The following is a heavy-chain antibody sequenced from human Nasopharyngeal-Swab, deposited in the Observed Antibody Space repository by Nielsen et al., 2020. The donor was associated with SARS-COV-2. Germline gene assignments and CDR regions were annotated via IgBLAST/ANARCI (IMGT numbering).Heavy chain of an antibody. CDR1: GFTFSSYS. Sequence: GESLKISCAVSGFTFSSYSMTWVRQAPGKGLEWVSSISSSSSYIYYADSVKGRFTISRDNAENSLYLQMNSLRAEDTAVYYCARDLSMIVVLIGTPSAFDIWGQGTMVTVSS. D-gene: IGHD3-22*01. CDR3: ARDLSMIVVLIGTPSAFDI. CDR2: ISSSSSYI. V-gene: IGHV3-21*01. J-gene: IGHJ3*02.